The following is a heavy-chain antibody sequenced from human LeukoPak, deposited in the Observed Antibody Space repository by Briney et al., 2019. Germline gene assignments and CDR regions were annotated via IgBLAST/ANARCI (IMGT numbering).Heavy chain of an antibody. V-gene: IGHV3-21*01. J-gene: IGHJ5*02. D-gene: IGHD2-15*01. CDR2: ISGVGASYI. Sequence: GGSLRLSCEVSEFALERYTMSWVRQAPGKGLEWVSSISGVGASYIFYADSVKGRFTISRDNAKNSLYLQMYSLRAEDTAVYYCGRELVIDGYTSGPTDLWGQGILVTVSS. CDR3: GRELVIDGYTSGPTDL. CDR1: EFALERYT.